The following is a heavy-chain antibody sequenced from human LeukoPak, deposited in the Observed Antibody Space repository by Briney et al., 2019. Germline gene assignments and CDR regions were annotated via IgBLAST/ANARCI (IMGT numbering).Heavy chain of an antibody. CDR2: IIPIFGTA. V-gene: IGHV1-69*05. Sequence: GASVKVSCKASGGTFSSYAISWVRQAPGQGLEWMGGIIPIFGTANYAQKFQGRVTITTDESTSTAYMELSSLRSEDTAVYYCATQGSSDSIFGGGHAFDIWGQGTMVTVSS. J-gene: IGHJ3*02. CDR1: GGTFSSYA. CDR3: ATQGSSDSIFGGGHAFDI. D-gene: IGHD3-3*01.